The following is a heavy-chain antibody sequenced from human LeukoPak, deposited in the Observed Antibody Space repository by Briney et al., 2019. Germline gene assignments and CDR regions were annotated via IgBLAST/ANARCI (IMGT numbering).Heavy chain of an antibody. Sequence: SVKVSCKASGGTFSSYAISWVRQAPGQGLEWIGGIIPIFGTANYAQKFQGRVTITADESTSTAYMELSSLRSEGTAVYYCARIGSQTRIDYWGQGTLVTVSS. CDR1: GGTFSSYA. CDR2: IIPIFGTA. V-gene: IGHV1-69*13. J-gene: IGHJ4*02. D-gene: IGHD1-7*01. CDR3: ARIGSQTRIDY.